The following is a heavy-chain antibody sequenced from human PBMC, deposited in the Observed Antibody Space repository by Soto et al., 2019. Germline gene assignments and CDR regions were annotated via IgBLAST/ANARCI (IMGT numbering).Heavy chain of an antibody. J-gene: IGHJ4*02. CDR2: IYGTGTT. Sequence: SETLSLTCTVSDGSISSYYWSWIRQPPGKGLEWIGYIYGTGTTNYNPSLGGRVTISMDTSKNHFSLTLNSVTAADTAVYYCAGFSTGTYLFDFWGQGALATVSS. D-gene: IGHD1-26*01. CDR1: DGSISSYY. V-gene: IGHV4-59*01. CDR3: AGFSTGTYLFDF.